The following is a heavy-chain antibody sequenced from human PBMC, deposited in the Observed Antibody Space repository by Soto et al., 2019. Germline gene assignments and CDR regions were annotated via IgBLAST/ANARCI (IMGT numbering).Heavy chain of an antibody. Sequence: SETLSLTCAVSGGSLSSSNLWSWVSQPPGKGLEWIGEIYHSGSTNYNPSLKSRVTISVDKSKNQFSLKLSSVTAADTAVYYCARSPDSSGYYPRWYYYGMDVWGQGTTVTVSS. V-gene: IGHV4-4*02. CDR1: GGSLSSSNL. CDR2: IYHSGST. CDR3: ARSPDSSGYYPRWYYYGMDV. J-gene: IGHJ6*02. D-gene: IGHD3-22*01.